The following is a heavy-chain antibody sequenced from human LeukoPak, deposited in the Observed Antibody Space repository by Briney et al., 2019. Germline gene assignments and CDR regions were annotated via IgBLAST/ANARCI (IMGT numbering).Heavy chain of an antibody. D-gene: IGHD2-2*01. V-gene: IGHV3-30*18. CDR1: GFTFSSYG. CDR3: AKDHCSSTSCCVWDY. Sequence: PGGSLRLSCAASGFTFSSYGMHWVRQAPGKGLEWVAVISYDGSNKYYADSVKGRFTISRDNSKNTLYLQMNSLRAEDTAVYYCAKDHCSSTSCCVWDYWGQGTLVTVSS. J-gene: IGHJ4*02. CDR2: ISYDGSNK.